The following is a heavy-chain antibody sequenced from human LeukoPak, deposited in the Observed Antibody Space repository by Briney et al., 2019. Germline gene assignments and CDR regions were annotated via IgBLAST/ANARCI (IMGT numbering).Heavy chain of an antibody. Sequence: GGSLRLSRAASGFTFSSYGMHWVRQAPGKGLEWVAVISYDGSNKYYADSVKGRFTISRDNSENTLYLQMNSLRAEDTAVYYCAKDGRFSGSYPVGYWGQGTLVTVSS. CDR3: AKDGRFSGSYPVGY. J-gene: IGHJ4*02. CDR1: GFTFSSYG. D-gene: IGHD1-26*01. V-gene: IGHV3-30*18. CDR2: ISYDGSNK.